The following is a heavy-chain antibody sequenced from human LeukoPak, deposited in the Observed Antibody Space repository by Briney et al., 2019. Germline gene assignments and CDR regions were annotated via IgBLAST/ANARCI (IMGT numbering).Heavy chain of an antibody. CDR1: GFTLSDYY. CDR2: ITGSGTTM. D-gene: IGHD6-13*01. Sequence: GGSLRLSCAASGFTLSDYYMSWIRQAPGKGLEWISYITGSGTTMYYADSVRGRFTISRDNAKNSVYPQMNSLRAEDTAVYYCVREGRIAAAGFTSAFDVWGQGTMVTVSS. J-gene: IGHJ3*01. V-gene: IGHV3-11*01. CDR3: VREGRIAAAGFTSAFDV.